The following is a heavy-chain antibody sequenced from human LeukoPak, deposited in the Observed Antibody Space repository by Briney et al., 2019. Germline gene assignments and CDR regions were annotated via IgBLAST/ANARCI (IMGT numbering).Heavy chain of an antibody. CDR2: IYPGDSDT. Sequence: GESLKISCKGSGYSFTSYWIGWVRQMPGKGLEWVGIIYPGDSDTRYSPSFQGQVTISADKSISTAYLQWSSLKASDTAMYYCARHRGVATIRGGFDYWGQGTLVTVSS. CDR1: GYSFTSYW. J-gene: IGHJ4*02. D-gene: IGHD5-12*01. CDR3: ARHRGVATIRGGFDY. V-gene: IGHV5-51*01.